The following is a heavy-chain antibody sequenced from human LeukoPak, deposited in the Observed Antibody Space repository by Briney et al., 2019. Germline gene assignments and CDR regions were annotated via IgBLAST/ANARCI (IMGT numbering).Heavy chain of an antibody. Sequence: PGGSLRLSCAASGFTFSSYWMSWVRQAPGKGLEWVANIKQDGSEKYYVDSVKGRFTISRGNAKNSLYLQMNSLRAEDTAVYYCAKDVRAMSSSLGRLYGMDVWGQGTTVTVSS. CDR3: AKDVRAMSSSLGRLYGMDV. CDR1: GFTFSSYW. J-gene: IGHJ6*02. CDR2: IKQDGSEK. V-gene: IGHV3-7*01. D-gene: IGHD6-6*01.